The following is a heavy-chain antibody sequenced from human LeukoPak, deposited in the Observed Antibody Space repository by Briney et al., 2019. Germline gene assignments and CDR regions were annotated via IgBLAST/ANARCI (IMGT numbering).Heavy chain of an antibody. CDR3: ASHSSTWPYYFDY. D-gene: IGHD6-13*01. CDR2: ISSSSGYI. J-gene: IGHJ4*02. CDR1: GFTFSNYD. V-gene: IGHV3-21*01. Sequence: PGGSLRLSCAASGFTFSNYDMNWVRQAPGKGLEWVSSISSSSGYIYYADSMKGRFTISRDNAKNSLYLQMNSLRAEDTAVYYCASHSSTWPYYFDYWGQGTLVTVSS.